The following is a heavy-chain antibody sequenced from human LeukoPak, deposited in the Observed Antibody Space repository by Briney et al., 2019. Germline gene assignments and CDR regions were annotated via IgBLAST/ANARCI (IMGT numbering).Heavy chain of an antibody. Sequence: GGSLRLSCAASGFTFSSYSMNWVRQAPGKGLEWVSYISSSSSTIYYADSVKGRFTISRDNSKNTLYLQMNSLRAEDAAVYYCARGRDLVEEQPSDYFDSWGQGTLVTVSS. V-gene: IGHV3-48*01. J-gene: IGHJ4*02. CDR3: ARGRDLVEEQPSDYFDS. CDR1: GFTFSSYS. D-gene: IGHD6-13*01. CDR2: ISSSSSTI.